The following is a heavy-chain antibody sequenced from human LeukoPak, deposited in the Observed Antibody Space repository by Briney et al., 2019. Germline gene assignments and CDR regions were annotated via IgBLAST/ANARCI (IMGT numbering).Heavy chain of an antibody. Sequence: GGSLRLSCAASGFTFSTYAMSRVRQAAGKGLEWVSLISGSGGGTYYADSVKGRFTISRDNSKNTLYLQMNSLRAEDTAVYYCANNPAIAALYYYYYYMDVWGKGTTVTVSS. D-gene: IGHD6-13*01. CDR3: ANNPAIAALYYYYYYMDV. V-gene: IGHV3-23*01. CDR1: GFTFSTYA. CDR2: ISGSGGGT. J-gene: IGHJ6*03.